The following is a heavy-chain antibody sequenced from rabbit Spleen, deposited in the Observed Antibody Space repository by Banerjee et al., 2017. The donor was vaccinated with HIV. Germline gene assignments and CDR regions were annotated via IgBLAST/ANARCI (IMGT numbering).Heavy chain of an antibody. Sequence: QSLEESGGDLVKPGASLTLTCTASGFSFSSRFYMCWVRQAPGKGLEWIACIDSGTSGDTYYANWAKGRFTISKTSSTTVTLQMTSLTAADTATYFCVRGWSGGIDNYVDYFNLWGPGTLVTVS. V-gene: IGHV1S40*01. D-gene: IGHD4-2*01. J-gene: IGHJ4*01. CDR3: VRGWSGGIDNYVDYFNL. CDR2: IDSGTSGDT. CDR1: GFSFSSRFY.